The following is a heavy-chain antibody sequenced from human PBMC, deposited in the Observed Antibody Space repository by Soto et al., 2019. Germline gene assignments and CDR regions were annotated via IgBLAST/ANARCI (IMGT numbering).Heavy chain of an antibody. D-gene: IGHD5-12*01. CDR1: GGSISSYY. CDR3: ARAEGWLRFSDYYYYMDV. CDR2: IYYSGST. J-gene: IGHJ6*03. V-gene: IGHV4-59*01. Sequence: QVQLQESGPGLVKPSETLSLTCTVSGGSISSYYWSWIRQPPGKGLEWIGYIYYSGSTNYNPSLKSQGTITVDTAKNQISRKLSSVTAADTAVYYCARAEGWLRFSDYYYYMDVWGKGTTVTVSS.